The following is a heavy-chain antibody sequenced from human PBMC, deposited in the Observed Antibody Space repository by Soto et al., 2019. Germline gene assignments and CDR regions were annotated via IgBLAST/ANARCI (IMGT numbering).Heavy chain of an antibody. CDR3: ARDVSSDTTGFRGYDV. CDR1: GGTVSSYA. D-gene: IGHD3-10*01. J-gene: IGHJ4*02. CDR2: FIPIFVSA. V-gene: IGHV1-69*13. Sequence: SVKVSCKASGGTVSSYAITWVRQAPGKGLEWMGVFIPIFVSAHYAPKFQGRITITADESTSTAYMELSGLTSEDTAIYYCARDVSSDTTGFRGYDVWGQGTQVTVTS.